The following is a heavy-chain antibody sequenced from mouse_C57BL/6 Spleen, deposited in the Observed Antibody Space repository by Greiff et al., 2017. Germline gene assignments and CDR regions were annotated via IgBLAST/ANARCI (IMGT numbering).Heavy chain of an antibody. CDR1: GYTFTSYG. V-gene: IGHV1-81*01. CDR2: IYPRSGNT. CDR3: AREDYYGSAVGD. Sequence: VQLQQSGAELARPGASVKLSCKASGYTFTSYGISWVKQRTGQGLEWIGEIYPRSGNTYYNEKFKGKATMTADKSSSTAYMELRSLTSEDSAVYFCAREDYYGSAVGDWGQGTTLTVSS. J-gene: IGHJ2*01. D-gene: IGHD1-1*01.